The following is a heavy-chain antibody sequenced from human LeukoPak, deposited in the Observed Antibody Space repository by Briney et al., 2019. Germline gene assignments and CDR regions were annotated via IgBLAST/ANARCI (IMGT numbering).Heavy chain of an antibody. CDR1: GGSISRYY. D-gene: IGHD5-24*01. V-gene: IGHV4-59*12. Sequence: SETLSLTCTVSGGSISRYYWSWIRQPPGKGLEWIGYKDYSGSTNYNPSLKSRVTISVDTSKNQFSLKLSSVTAADTAVYYCARDGDGYNSIDYWGQGTLVTVSS. J-gene: IGHJ4*02. CDR3: ARDGDGYNSIDY. CDR2: KDYSGST.